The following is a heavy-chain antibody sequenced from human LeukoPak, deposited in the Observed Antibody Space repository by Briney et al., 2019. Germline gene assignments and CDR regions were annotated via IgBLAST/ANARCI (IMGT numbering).Heavy chain of an antibody. CDR3: ARFSGSRVKGGYYYYMDV. Sequence: SETLSLTCTVSGGSITDYYWGWIRQPPGKGLEWIGYIHYSGSTNYNPSLKSRLTISVDTSKNQFSLKLSSVTAADTAVYYCARFSGSRVKGGYYYYMDVWGKGTTVTVSS. V-gene: IGHV4-59*01. J-gene: IGHJ6*03. CDR2: IHYSGST. D-gene: IGHD2-15*01. CDR1: GGSITDYY.